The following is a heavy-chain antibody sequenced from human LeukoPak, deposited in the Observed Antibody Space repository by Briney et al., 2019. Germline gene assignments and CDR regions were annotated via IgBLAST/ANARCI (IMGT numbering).Heavy chain of an antibody. D-gene: IGHD2-2*01. V-gene: IGHV3-7*01. Sequence: SGGSLRLSCAASGFTFSSYWMSWVRQAPGKGLEWVANIKQDGSEKYYVDSVKGRFTISRDNAKNSLYLQMNSLRAEDTAVYYCAREDLWVVPAAMVYYYYMDVWGKGTTVTVSS. J-gene: IGHJ6*03. CDR2: IKQDGSEK. CDR3: AREDLWVVPAAMVYYYYMDV. CDR1: GFTFSSYW.